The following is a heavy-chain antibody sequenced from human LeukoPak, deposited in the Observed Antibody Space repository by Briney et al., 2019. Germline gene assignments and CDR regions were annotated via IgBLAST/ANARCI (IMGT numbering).Heavy chain of an antibody. CDR1: GGSFSGYY. D-gene: IGHD5-18*01. J-gene: IGHJ3*02. V-gene: IGHV4-34*01. CDR2: INHSGST. Sequence: SETLSLTCAVYGGSFSGYYWSWIRQPPGKGLEWIGEINHSGSTNYNPSLKSRVTISVDTSKNQFSLKLSSVTAADTAVYYCARTHEIQLQVTAAFDIWGQGTMVTVSS. CDR3: ARTHEIQLQVTAAFDI.